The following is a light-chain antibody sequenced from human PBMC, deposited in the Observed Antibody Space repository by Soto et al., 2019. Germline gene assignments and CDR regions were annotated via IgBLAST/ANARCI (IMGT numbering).Light chain of an antibody. J-gene: IGLJ2*01. CDR2: SNN. CDR1: SSNIGSNT. CDR3: AAWDDSLVV. Sequence: QSVLTQPPSASETPGQRVTISCSGSSSNIGSNTVNWYQQLPGTAPKLLIYSNNQRPSGVPDRFSASKSGTSASLAISGLRSEDEADYYCAAWDDSLVVFGGGTQLTVL. V-gene: IGLV1-44*01.